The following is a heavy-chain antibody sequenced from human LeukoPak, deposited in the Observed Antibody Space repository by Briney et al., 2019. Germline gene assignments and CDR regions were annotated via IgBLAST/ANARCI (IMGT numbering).Heavy chain of an antibody. D-gene: IGHD3-3*02. Sequence: SETLSLTCTVSGGSISSSSYYWSWIRQPPGKGLEWIGEINHSGSTNYNPSLKSRVTISVDTSKNQFSLKLSSVTAADTAVYYCAREPIFGVVIMGFDYWGQGTLVTVSS. CDR2: INHSGST. V-gene: IGHV4-39*07. CDR3: AREPIFGVVIMGFDY. CDR1: GGSISSSSYY. J-gene: IGHJ4*02.